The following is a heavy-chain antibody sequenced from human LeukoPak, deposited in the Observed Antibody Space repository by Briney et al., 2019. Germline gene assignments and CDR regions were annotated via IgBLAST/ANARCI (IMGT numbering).Heavy chain of an antibody. CDR3: ARDRGYGSGSSYGMDV. CDR2: ISSSGSTI. Sequence: GGSLRLSCAACGFTFSSYEMNWVRQGPGKGLEWVSYISSSGSTIYYADSVKGRFTISRDNANNSLYLQMNSLRAEDTAVYYCARDRGYGSGSSYGMDVWGQGTTVTVSS. V-gene: IGHV3-48*03. D-gene: IGHD3-10*01. CDR1: GFTFSSYE. J-gene: IGHJ6*02.